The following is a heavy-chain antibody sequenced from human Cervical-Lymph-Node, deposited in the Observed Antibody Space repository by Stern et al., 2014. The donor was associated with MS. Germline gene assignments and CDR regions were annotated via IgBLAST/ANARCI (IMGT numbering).Heavy chain of an antibody. V-gene: IGHV4-61*01. J-gene: IGHJ4*02. D-gene: IGHD3-22*01. CDR1: GGSVSSGSYY. CDR3: ASDSSGYYLSFDY. CDR2: IYYSGIT. Sequence: QLQLQESCPGLVKPSETLSLTCTVSGGSVSSGSYYWSWIRQPPGKGLEWLGYIYYSGITNYNPSLKSRVTISVDTSKNQFSLKLSSVTAADTAVYYCASDSSGYYLSFDYWGQGTLVTVSS.